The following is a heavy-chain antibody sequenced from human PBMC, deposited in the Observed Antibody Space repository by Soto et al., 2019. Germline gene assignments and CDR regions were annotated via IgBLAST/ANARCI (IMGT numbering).Heavy chain of an antibody. CDR1: GFTFSSYS. D-gene: IGHD3-3*01. CDR2: ISSSSSYI. J-gene: IGHJ6*02. Sequence: GGSLRLSCAASGFTFSSYSMNWVRQAPGKGLEWVSSISSSSSYIYYADSVKGRFTISRDNAKNSLYLQMNSLRAEDTAVYYCARDMSGETIWSGYYIANGYGMDVWGQGTTVTVSS. V-gene: IGHV3-21*01. CDR3: ARDMSGETIWSGYYIANGYGMDV.